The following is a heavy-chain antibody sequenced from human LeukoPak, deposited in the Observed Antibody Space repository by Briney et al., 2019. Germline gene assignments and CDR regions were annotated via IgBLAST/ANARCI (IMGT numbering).Heavy chain of an antibody. Sequence: ASVKVSCKASGGTFSSYAISWVRQAPGQGLEWMGGIIPIFGTANYAQKFQGRVTITTDESTSTAYMELSSLRSEDTAVYYCARDSGQPRTTTGYFDYWGQGTLVTVSS. J-gene: IGHJ4*02. CDR3: ARDSGQPRTTTGYFDY. CDR2: IIPIFGTA. D-gene: IGHD3-10*01. V-gene: IGHV1-69*05. CDR1: GGTFSSYA.